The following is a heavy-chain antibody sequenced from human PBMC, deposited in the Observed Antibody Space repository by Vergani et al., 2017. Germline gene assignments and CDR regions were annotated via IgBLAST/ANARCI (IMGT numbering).Heavy chain of an antibody. D-gene: IGHD6-13*01. CDR3: ARAGYSSSPAGYYYYMDV. Sequence: EVQLVESGGGLVQPGGSLRLSCAASGFTFSSYEMNWVRQAPGKGLEWVSYISGGGTTTYYADSVRGRFTISRDNAKNSLYLQMNSLRAEDTGVYYCARAGYSSSPAGYYYYMDVWGKGTTVTVSS. J-gene: IGHJ6*03. V-gene: IGHV3-48*03. CDR1: GFTFSSYE. CDR2: ISGGGTTT.